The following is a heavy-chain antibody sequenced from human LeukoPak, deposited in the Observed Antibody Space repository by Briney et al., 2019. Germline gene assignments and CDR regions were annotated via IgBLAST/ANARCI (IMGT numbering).Heavy chain of an antibody. CDR3: AKELDYYSYMDV. Sequence: PGRSLRLSCAASGFTFDDHAMHWVRQAPGEGLEWVSGISWNSNSIAYADSVKGRFTISRDNAKNSLYLHMNSLRAEDTALYYCAKELDYYSYMDVWGKGTTVTVSS. V-gene: IGHV3-9*01. CDR1: GFTFDDHA. J-gene: IGHJ6*03. CDR2: ISWNSNSI.